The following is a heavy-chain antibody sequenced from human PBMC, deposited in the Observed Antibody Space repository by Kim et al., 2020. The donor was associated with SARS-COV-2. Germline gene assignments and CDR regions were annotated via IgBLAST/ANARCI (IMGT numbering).Heavy chain of an antibody. Sequence: GGSLRLSCEASGFTFSGHGMHWVRQAPGKGPEWVAVIWCDGSSKEYADSVKGRFTISRDNAKNSLHLQMNSLRPEDTAVYYCARDYYTVLGFFLTDWGQGTLVTVSS. CDR1: GFTFSGHG. D-gene: IGHD3-22*01. J-gene: IGHJ4*02. CDR2: IWCDGSSK. V-gene: IGHV3-33*01. CDR3: ARDYYTVLGFFLTD.